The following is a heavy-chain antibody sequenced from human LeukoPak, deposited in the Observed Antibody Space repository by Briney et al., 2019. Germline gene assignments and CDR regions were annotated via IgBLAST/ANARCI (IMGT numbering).Heavy chain of an antibody. Sequence: SETLSLTCTVSGGSFSSYYWSWIRQPPGKGLEWIGYIYYSGSTNYNPSLKSRVTISVDTSKNQFSLKLSSVTAADTVVYYCARGREWFGEFQVGFDPWGQGTLVTVSS. CDR2: IYYSGST. J-gene: IGHJ5*02. CDR3: ARGREWFGEFQVGFDP. CDR1: GGSFSSYY. V-gene: IGHV4-59*01. D-gene: IGHD3-10*01.